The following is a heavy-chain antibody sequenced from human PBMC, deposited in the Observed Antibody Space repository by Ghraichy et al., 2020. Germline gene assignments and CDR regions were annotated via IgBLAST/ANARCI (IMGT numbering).Heavy chain of an antibody. CDR3: ARDLLSAFVHGNYYDSSI. D-gene: IGHD3-22*01. J-gene: IGHJ3*02. CDR1: GGTFSSYA. CDR2: IIPILGIA. V-gene: IGHV1-69*04. Sequence: SVKVSCKASGGTFSSYAISWVRQAPGQGLEWMGRIIPILGIANYAQKFQGRVTITADKSTSTAYMELSSLRSEDTAVYYCARDLLSAFVHGNYYDSSIWGQGTMVTVSS.